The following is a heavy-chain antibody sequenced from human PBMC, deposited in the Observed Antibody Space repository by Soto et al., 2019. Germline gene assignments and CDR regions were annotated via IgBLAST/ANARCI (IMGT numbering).Heavy chain of an antibody. CDR1: GGSISSSSYY. V-gene: IGHV4-39*01. D-gene: IGHD6-6*01. Sequence: SETLSLTCTVSGGSISSSSYYWGWIRQPPGKGLEWIGSIYYSGSTYYNPSLKSRVTISVDTSKNQFSLKLSSVTAADTAVYYCARHLMGPPDSSSGSYYFDYWGQGTLVTVSS. CDR2: IYYSGST. J-gene: IGHJ4*02. CDR3: ARHLMGPPDSSSGSYYFDY.